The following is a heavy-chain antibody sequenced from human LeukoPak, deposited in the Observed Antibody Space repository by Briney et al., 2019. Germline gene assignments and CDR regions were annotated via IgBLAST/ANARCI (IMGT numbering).Heavy chain of an antibody. CDR3: ARAWQSGGSYHFDY. Sequence: ASVKVSCKASGYTFTGYYMHWVRQAPGQGLEWMGWINPNSGGTNYAQRFQGRVTMTRDTSISTAYMELSRLRSDDTAVYYCARAWQSGGSYHFDYWGQGTLVTVSS. CDR1: GYTFTGYY. J-gene: IGHJ4*02. V-gene: IGHV1-2*02. D-gene: IGHD1-26*01. CDR2: INPNSGGT.